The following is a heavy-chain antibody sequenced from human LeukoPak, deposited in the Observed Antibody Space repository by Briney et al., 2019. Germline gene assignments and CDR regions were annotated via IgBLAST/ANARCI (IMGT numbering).Heavy chain of an antibody. V-gene: IGHV1-18*01. CDR3: ARLGAVATHFDY. CDR2: ISAYNGNT. Sequence: ASVKVSCKASGYTFIGYGITWVRQAPGQGLEWMGWISAYNGNTNYVQKPQGRVTMTTDTSTNTAYMELRSLGSDDTAVYYCARLGAVATHFDYWGQGTLVTVSS. CDR1: GYTFIGYG. J-gene: IGHJ4*02. D-gene: IGHD4-23*01.